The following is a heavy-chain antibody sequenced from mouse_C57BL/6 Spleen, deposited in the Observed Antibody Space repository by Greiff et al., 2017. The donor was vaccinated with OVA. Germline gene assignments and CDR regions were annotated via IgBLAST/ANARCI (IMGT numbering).Heavy chain of an antibody. CDR1: GYAFTNYL. V-gene: IGHV1-54*01. J-gene: IGHJ1*03. CDR3: AGYYGRDWYFDV. D-gene: IGHD1-1*01. Sequence: QVHVKQSGAELVRPGTSVKVSCKASGYAFTNYLIEWVKQRPGQGLEWIGVINPGSGGTNYNEKFKGKATLTADKSSSTAYMQLSSLTSEDSAVYFCAGYYGRDWYFDVWGTGTTVTVSS. CDR2: INPGSGGT.